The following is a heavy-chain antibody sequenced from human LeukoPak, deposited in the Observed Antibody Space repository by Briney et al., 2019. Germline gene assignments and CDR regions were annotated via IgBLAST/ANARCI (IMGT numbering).Heavy chain of an antibody. Sequence: GGSLRLSCAASGFTFSSYAMSWVRQAPGKGLEWVSAISGSGGSTYYADSVKGRFTISRGNSKNTLYLQMNSLRAEDTAVYYCAKGLRLVVVPAGFDPWGQGTLVTVSS. D-gene: IGHD2-2*01. CDR1: GFTFSSYA. J-gene: IGHJ5*02. CDR2: ISGSGGST. V-gene: IGHV3-23*01. CDR3: AKGLRLVVVPAGFDP.